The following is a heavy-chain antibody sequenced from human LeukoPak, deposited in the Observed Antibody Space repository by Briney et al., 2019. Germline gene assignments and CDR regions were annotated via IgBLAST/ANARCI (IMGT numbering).Heavy chain of an antibody. CDR3: ARLPYYYDSSGYIDY. J-gene: IGHJ4*02. Sequence: PSETLSLTCTVSGGSISSYYWSWIRQPPGKGLEWIGYIYYSGSTNYNPSLKSRVTISVDTSKNQFSLKLSSVTAADTAVYYCARLPYYYDSSGYIDYWGQGTLVTVSS. CDR1: GGSISSYY. CDR2: IYYSGST. V-gene: IGHV4-59*08. D-gene: IGHD3-22*01.